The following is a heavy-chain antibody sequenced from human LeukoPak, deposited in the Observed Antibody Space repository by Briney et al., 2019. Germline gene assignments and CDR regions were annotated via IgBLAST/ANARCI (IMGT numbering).Heavy chain of an antibody. D-gene: IGHD3-22*01. CDR3: ARAGDSSGYGDS. V-gene: IGHV4-34*01. J-gene: IGHJ4*02. CDR1: GGSFSGYY. Sequence: PSETLPLTCAVYGGSFSGYYWTWIRQPPGKGLDWIGEINHTGAINYNPSLKSRVTISVDTSKNQVSLRLSSVTAADTAVYYCARAGDSSGYGDSWGQGTPVTVSS. CDR2: INHTGAI.